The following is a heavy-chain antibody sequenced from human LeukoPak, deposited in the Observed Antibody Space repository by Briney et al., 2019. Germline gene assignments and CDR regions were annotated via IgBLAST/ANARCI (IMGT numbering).Heavy chain of an antibody. CDR2: ISSSSSYI. CDR1: GFTFSSDS. CDR3: ARDAGDTP. D-gene: IGHD1-14*01. J-gene: IGHJ5*02. Sequence: GGALRLSCAASGFTFSSDSMSWVRQAPGKGLEWVSSISSSSSYIYYADSVKGRFTISRDNAKNSLYLQMSSLRAEDTAVYYCARDAGDTPWGQGTLVTVSS. V-gene: IGHV3-21*01.